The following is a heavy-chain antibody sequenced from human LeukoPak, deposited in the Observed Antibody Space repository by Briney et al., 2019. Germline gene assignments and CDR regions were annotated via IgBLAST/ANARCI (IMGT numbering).Heavy chain of an antibody. CDR2: IIPMFGTA. D-gene: IGHD1-26*01. Sequence: SVKVYCKASGGTFSSYAISWVRQAPGQGLEWMGGIIPMFGTANYAQKFQGRVTITTDESTSTAYMELSSLGSEDTAMYYCARVFARGGEISGSYYYYWGQGTLVTVSS. CDR3: ARVFARGGEISGSYYYY. V-gene: IGHV1-69*05. J-gene: IGHJ4*02. CDR1: GGTFSSYA.